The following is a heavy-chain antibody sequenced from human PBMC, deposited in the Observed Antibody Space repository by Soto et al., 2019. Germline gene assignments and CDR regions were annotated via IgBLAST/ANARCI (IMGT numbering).Heavy chain of an antibody. CDR2: IYSSGST. CDR3: ARNIAVAGQYLDY. J-gene: IGHJ4*02. D-gene: IGHD6-13*01. Sequence: TLSLTCTVSGGSISSYYWSWIRQPPGKGLEWIGYIYSSGSTKYNPSLKSRVTISVDTSKSQFSLKLTSVTAADTAVYYCARNIAVAGQYLDYWGQGTLVTVAS. V-gene: IGHV4-59*01. CDR1: GGSISSYY.